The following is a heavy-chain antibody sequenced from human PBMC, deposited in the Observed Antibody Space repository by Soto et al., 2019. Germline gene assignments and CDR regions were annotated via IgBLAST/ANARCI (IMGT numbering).Heavy chain of an antibody. CDR3: ARGRDYAFWSGYYSLGYMDV. V-gene: IGHV4-34*01. D-gene: IGHD3-3*01. CDR1: GGSFSGYY. Sequence: QVQLQQWGAGLLKPSETLSLTCAVYGGSFSGYYWSWIRQPPGKGLEWIGEINHSGSTNYNPSLKSRVTISVDTSKNQFSLKLSSVTAADTAVYYCARGRDYAFWSGYYSLGYMDVWGKGTTVTVSS. CDR2: INHSGST. J-gene: IGHJ6*03.